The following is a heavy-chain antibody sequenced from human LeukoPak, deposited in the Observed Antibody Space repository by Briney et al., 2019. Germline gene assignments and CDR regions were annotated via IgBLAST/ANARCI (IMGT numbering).Heavy chain of an antibody. CDR1: GGSISSYY. J-gene: IGHJ4*02. Sequence: PSETLSLTCTVPGGSISSYYWSWIRQPPGKGLEWIGYIYYSGSTNYNPSLKSRVTISVDTSKNQFSLKLSSVTAADTAVYYCARFPSPKGFDYWGQGTLVTVSS. V-gene: IGHV4-59*01. CDR3: ARFPSPKGFDY. CDR2: IYYSGST.